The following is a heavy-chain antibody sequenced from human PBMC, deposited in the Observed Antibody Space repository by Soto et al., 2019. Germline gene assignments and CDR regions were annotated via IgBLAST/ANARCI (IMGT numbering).Heavy chain of an antibody. Sequence: PSETLSLTCTVSGGSISSGGYYWSWIRQHPGKGLEWIGYIYYSGSTYYNPSLKSRVTISVDTSKNQFSLKLSSVTAADTAVYYCARGIVGATRSFDYWGQGTLVTVSS. CDR3: ARGIVGATRSFDY. CDR1: GGSISSGGYY. V-gene: IGHV4-31*02. CDR2: IYYSGST. J-gene: IGHJ4*02. D-gene: IGHD1-26*01.